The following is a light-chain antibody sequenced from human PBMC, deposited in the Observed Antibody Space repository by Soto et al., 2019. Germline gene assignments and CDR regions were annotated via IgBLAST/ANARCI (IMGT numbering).Light chain of an antibody. J-gene: IGKJ1*01. CDR3: RQRYNWPLT. CDR2: DAS. V-gene: IGKV3-11*01. Sequence: EIVLTQSPATLSLSPGERATLSCRASQSVSSYLAWYQQKFGQAPRLLIYDASNRATGIPARFSGSGSATDFTLTISSLEPEDFAIYYCRQRYNWPLTFGQGTKVEIK. CDR1: QSVSSY.